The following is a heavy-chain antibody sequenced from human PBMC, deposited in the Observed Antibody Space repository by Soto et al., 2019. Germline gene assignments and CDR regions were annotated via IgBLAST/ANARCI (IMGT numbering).Heavy chain of an antibody. Sequence: SETLSLTCAVSGASISSDNWWSWVRQPPGKGMEWIGEIYHSGSTNFNPSLKSRVTISVDKSKNQFSLKLSSVTAADTAIYYCGRVSASVMLGGVVITWGQGTLVTVSS. CDR2: IYHSGST. CDR1: GASISSDNW. D-gene: IGHD3-10*01. V-gene: IGHV4-4*02. CDR3: GRVSASVMLGGVVIT. J-gene: IGHJ5*02.